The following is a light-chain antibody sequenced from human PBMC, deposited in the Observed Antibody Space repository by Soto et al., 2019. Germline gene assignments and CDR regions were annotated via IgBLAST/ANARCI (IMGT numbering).Light chain of an antibody. V-gene: IGKV1-5*03. CDR3: QQYNSYPT. CDR2: KAS. CDR1: QSISSW. Sequence: DIQMTQSPSTLSASVGDRVTITCRASQSISSWLAWYQQKPGKAPNLLIYKASSLESGVPSRFSGSGSGTEFTLTINSLQPDDSATYYSQQYNSYPTFGQGTRLEIK. J-gene: IGKJ5*01.